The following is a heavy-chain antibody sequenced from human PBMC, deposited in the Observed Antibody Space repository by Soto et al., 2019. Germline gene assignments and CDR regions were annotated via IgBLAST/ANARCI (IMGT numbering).Heavy chain of an antibody. CDR3: ARLALMGVGNSPLFYFDI. Sequence: GGSLRLSCSASGFNFNIYGMTWVRQAPGKGLEWISDISTRGTTIHYADSVRDRFTISRDNAKNTLYLHLTSLRDEDTAVYYCARLALMGVGNSPLFYFDIWGQGTLVAVSS. J-gene: IGHJ4*01. V-gene: IGHV3-48*03. CDR1: GFNFNIYG. CDR2: ISTRGTTI. D-gene: IGHD1-26*01.